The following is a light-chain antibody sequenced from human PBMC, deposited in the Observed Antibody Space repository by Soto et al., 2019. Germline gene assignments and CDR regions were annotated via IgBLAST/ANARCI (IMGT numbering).Light chain of an antibody. Sequence: QSALTQPASVSGSPGQSITISCTGTRSDVGGYNYVSWYQQHPGKAPNLMIYDVSNRPSVVSNRFSGSKSGNTASLTISGLQAEDEADYYCSSYTSSSTLRYVFGTGTKVTVL. CDR3: SSYTSSSTLRYV. V-gene: IGLV2-14*01. CDR2: DVS. CDR1: RSDVGGYNY. J-gene: IGLJ1*01.